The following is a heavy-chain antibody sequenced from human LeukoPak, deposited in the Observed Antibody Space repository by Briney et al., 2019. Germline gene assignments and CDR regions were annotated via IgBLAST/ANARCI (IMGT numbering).Heavy chain of an antibody. D-gene: IGHD6-6*01. CDR2: ISGSGGST. CDR3: AKDLYSSSSPNWFDP. J-gene: IGHJ5*02. V-gene: IGHV3-23*01. CDR1: GFTFSGYA. Sequence: GSLRLSCAASGFTFSGYAMSWVRQAPGKGLEWVSAISGSGGSTYYADSVKGRFTISRDNSKNTLYLQMNSLRAEDTAVYYCAKDLYSSSSPNWFDPWGQGTLVTVSS.